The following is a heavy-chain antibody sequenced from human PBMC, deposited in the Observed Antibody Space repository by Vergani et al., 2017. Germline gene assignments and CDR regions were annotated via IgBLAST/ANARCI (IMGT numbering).Heavy chain of an antibody. CDR1: GFSLSTSGMR. D-gene: IGHD2-15*01. J-gene: IGHJ5*02. CDR3: ARTNLGYCSGGSCYPHWFAP. V-gene: IGHV2-70*04. Sequence: QVTLKESGPALVKPTQTLTLTCTFSGFSLSTSGMRVSWIRQPPGKALEWLARIDWDDDKFYSTSLKTRLTISKDTSKNQVVLTMTNIDPVETATYYCARTNLGYCSGGSCYPHWFAPWGQGTLVTVSS. CDR2: IDWDDDK.